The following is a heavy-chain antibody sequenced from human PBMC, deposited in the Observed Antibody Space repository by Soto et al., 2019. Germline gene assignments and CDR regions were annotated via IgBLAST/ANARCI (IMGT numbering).Heavy chain of an antibody. CDR2: IYYRGNA. CDR1: DDSINSDKYY. CDR3: ARLEVLATISYYFDF. Sequence: QLQLQESGPGLVKPSETLSLTCSVSDDSINSDKYYCGWIRQPPGKGLEWIGSIYYRGNAYYNPSLQPRVTISLDKSTSQYSLKLNSVPAAYSAAYFCARLEVLATISYYFDFWGPGALVTVSS. V-gene: IGHV4-39*01. D-gene: IGHD2-8*02. J-gene: IGHJ4*02.